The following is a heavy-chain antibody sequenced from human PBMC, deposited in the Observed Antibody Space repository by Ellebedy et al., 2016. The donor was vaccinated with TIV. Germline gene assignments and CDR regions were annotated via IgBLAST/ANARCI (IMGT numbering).Heavy chain of an antibody. V-gene: IGHV4-38-2*02. CDR2: IYHSGST. Sequence: MPSETLSLTCTVPGYSISSGYHWGWIRQPPGKGLEWIGNIYHSGSTYYNPSLKSPVTITVDTPKNQFSLRLIFVTAAYTAVYYWARTCSGGTCYSGWFDPWGQGTLVTVSS. CDR1: GYSISSGYH. D-gene: IGHD2-15*01. J-gene: IGHJ5*02. CDR3: ARTCSGGTCYSGWFDP.